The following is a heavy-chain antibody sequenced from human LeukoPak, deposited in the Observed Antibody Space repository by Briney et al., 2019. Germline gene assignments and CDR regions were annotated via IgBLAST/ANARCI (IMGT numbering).Heavy chain of an antibody. V-gene: IGHV4-59*01. CDR1: GGSISSYY. CDR2: IYYSGST. Sequence: PSETLSLTCTVSGGSISSYYWSWIRQPPGKGLEWIGYIYYSGSTNYNPSLKSRVTLSVDTSKNQFSLKLSSVTAADTAVYYCARAGSGAAVAGTFFAGENDYWGQGTLVTVSS. J-gene: IGHJ4*02. CDR3: ARAGSGAAVAGTFFAGENDY. D-gene: IGHD6-19*01.